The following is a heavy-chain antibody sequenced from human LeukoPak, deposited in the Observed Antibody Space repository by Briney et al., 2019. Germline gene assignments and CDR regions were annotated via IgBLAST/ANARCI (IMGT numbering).Heavy chain of an antibody. CDR2: IYYSGST. J-gene: IGHJ4*02. V-gene: IGHV4-39*01. Sequence: SETLSLTCTVSGGSISSNIYYWGWIRQPPGKGLEWIGSIYYSGSTYYNPSLKSRVTISVDTSKNHFSLNLRSVTAADTAVYYCASQVVPAVNVGSGGTWIWGQGTLVTVSS. D-gene: IGHD2-2*01. CDR1: GGSISSNIYY. CDR3: ASQVVPAVNVGSGGTWI.